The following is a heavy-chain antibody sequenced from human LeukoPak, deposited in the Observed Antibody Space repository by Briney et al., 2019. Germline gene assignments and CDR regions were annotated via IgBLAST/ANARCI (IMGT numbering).Heavy chain of an antibody. CDR2: IYTSGST. J-gene: IGHJ3*02. V-gene: IGHV4-4*09. D-gene: IGHD1-20*01. CDR3: ARHNWNHDAFDI. Sequence: SETLSLTCTVSGGSISSYYWSWIRQPPGKGLEWIGYIYTSGSTNYNPFLKSRVTISVDTSKNQFSLKLSSVTAADTAVYYCARHNWNHDAFDIWGQGTMVTVSS. CDR1: GGSISSYY.